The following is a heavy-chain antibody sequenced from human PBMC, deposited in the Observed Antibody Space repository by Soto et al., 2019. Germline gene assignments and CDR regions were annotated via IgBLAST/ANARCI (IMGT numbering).Heavy chain of an antibody. CDR2: MYPTGST. Sequence: KPSEPLSLTCTVSGYSISSGCYWGWIRQPPGKRLEWIGSMYPTGSTYYNPSLKSRVTMSVDTSNNEFSLKLTSVTAADTAVYHCVRDLNYGLYYFDYWGQGTLVTVSS. CDR3: VRDLNYGLYYFDY. J-gene: IGHJ4*02. CDR1: GYSISSGCY. V-gene: IGHV4-38-2*02. D-gene: IGHD3-10*01.